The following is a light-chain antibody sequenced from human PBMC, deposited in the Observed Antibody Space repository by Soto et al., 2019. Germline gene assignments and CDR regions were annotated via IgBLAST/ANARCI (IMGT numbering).Light chain of an antibody. V-gene: IGKV1-39*01. CDR2: AAS. Sequence: DIQMTQSPSSLSASVGDRITITCQASQDISTYVNWYQKKPGKAPKLLIYAASILQSGVPSRFSGSGSGTDFTLTISSLQPEDFATYYCQQSYSTPPTFGQGTKVDIK. CDR3: QQSYSTPPT. CDR1: QDISTY. J-gene: IGKJ1*01.